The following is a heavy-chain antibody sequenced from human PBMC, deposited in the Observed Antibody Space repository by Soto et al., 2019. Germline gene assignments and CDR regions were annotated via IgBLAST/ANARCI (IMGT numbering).Heavy chain of an antibody. CDR3: ASCESKDYYDAMDV. Sequence: QVQLQESGPGLVKPSQTLSLTCTVSGGSSSSGNYYWRWIGQHPGNGLEWLGYVYYSGSAYYNPSLKSRVTISVDTSKNQFSLKLSSVTAADTAVYYCASCESKDYYDAMDVWGHGTTVTVSS. J-gene: IGHJ6*02. D-gene: IGHD2-21*01. V-gene: IGHV4-31*03. CDR1: GGSSSSGNYY. CDR2: VYYSGSA.